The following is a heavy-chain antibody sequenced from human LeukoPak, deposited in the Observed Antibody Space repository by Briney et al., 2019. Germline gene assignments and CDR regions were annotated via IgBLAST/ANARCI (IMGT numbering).Heavy chain of an antibody. V-gene: IGHV4-59*08. CDR3: ARLSIVGATNFDY. CDR2: IYYSGST. CDR1: GASITSYY. D-gene: IGHD1-26*01. Sequence: SETLSLICTVSGASITSYYWSWIRQPPGKGLEWIGYIYYSGSTTYKPSLKSRVTISVDTSKNQFSLKLSSVTAADTAVYYCARLSIVGATNFDYWGQGTLVTVSS. J-gene: IGHJ4*02.